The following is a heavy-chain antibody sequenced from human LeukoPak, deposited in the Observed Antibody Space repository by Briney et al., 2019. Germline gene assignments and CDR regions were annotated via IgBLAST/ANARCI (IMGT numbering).Heavy chain of an antibody. J-gene: IGHJ4*02. D-gene: IGHD1-26*01. V-gene: IGHV4-39*07. Sequence: PSETLSLTCTVSGGSISSRTYYWAWIRQPPGQGLEWIGSVYYSGSTYYHPSLKSRVTISIDTSKNQFSLNLNSVTAADTAVYYCARAPSGVSFDYWGQGTLVTVSS. CDR2: VYYSGST. CDR1: GGSISSRTYY. CDR3: ARAPSGVSFDY.